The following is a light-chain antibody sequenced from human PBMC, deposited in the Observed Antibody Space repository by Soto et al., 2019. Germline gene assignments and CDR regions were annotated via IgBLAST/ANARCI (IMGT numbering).Light chain of an antibody. CDR3: QQYNNWPSLT. J-gene: IGKJ4*01. Sequence: EIVMTQSPATLSVSPGERATLSSRASQSVSSNLAWYQQKPGQAPRLLIYGASTRATGIPARFSGSGSGTEFTLTISSLQSEDFAVYYCQQYNNWPSLTFGGGTKVEI. CDR2: GAS. CDR1: QSVSSN. V-gene: IGKV3-15*01.